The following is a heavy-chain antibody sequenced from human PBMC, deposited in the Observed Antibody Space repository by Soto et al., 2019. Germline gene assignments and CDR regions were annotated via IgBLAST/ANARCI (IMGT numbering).Heavy chain of an antibody. V-gene: IGHV4-34*01. CDR2: INQSGST. J-gene: IGHJ5*02. Sequence: QVQLQQWGAGLLKPSETLSLTCAVYGGSFSGYYWSWIRQSPGKGLEWMGEINQSGSTNYNPSLKSRVTISADTSKNQFSLTLSSVPAADTAVYYCASGASGYDYVGWFDPWGQGTLVT. CDR3: ASGASGYDYVGWFDP. D-gene: IGHD5-12*01. CDR1: GGSFSGYY.